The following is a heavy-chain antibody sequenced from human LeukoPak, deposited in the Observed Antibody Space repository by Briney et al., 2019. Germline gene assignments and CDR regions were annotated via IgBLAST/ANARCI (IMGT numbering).Heavy chain of an antibody. CDR3: ARDRRKIYSYGIYYYYGMDV. D-gene: IGHD5-18*01. CDR2: ISGSGDST. CDR1: GFTFSSYA. V-gene: IGHV3-23*01. J-gene: IGHJ6*02. Sequence: GGSLRLSCAASGFTFSSYAMSWVRQAPGKGLEWVSAISGSGDSTFYADSVKGRFTISRDNSKNTLYLQMNSLRAEDTAVYYCARDRRKIYSYGIYYYYGMDVWGQGTTVTVSS.